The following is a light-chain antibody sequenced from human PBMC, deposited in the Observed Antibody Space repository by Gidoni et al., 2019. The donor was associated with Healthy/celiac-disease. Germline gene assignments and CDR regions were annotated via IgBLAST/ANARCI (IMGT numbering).Light chain of an antibody. CDR3: QSYDSSNQRV. Sequence: FMLTQPHSVSESPGKTVTIPLTGSSGSIASNYVQWYQQRPGSAPTTVIYEANQRPSGVPDRFSGSIDSSSNSASLTISGLKTEDEADYYCQSYDSSNQRVFGGGTKLTVL. CDR2: EAN. V-gene: IGLV6-57*02. J-gene: IGLJ3*02. CDR1: SGSIASNY.